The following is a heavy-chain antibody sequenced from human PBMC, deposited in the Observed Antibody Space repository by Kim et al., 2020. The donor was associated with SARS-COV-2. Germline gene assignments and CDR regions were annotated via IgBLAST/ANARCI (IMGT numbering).Heavy chain of an antibody. CDR2: INSDGSST. Sequence: GGSLRLSCAASGFTFSSYWMHWVRQAPGKGLVWVSRINSDGSSTSYADSVKGRFTISRDNAKNTLYLQMNSLRAEDTAVYYCARERDFGYYDYIWGSYRYSSFDYWGQGTLVTVSS. J-gene: IGHJ4*02. V-gene: IGHV3-74*01. D-gene: IGHD3-16*02. CDR3: ARERDFGYYDYIWGSYRYSSFDY. CDR1: GFTFSSYW.